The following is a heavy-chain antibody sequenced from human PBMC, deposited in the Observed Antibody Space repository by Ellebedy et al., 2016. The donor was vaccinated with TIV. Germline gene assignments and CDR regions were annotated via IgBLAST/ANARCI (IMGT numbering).Heavy chain of an antibody. CDR1: GFTFSSYA. CDR2: ISYDGSNK. Sequence: GESLKISCAASGFTFSSYAMHWVRQAPGKGLEWVAVISYDGSNKYYADSVKGRFTISRDNSKNTLYLQMNSLRAEDTAVYYCARLDSSGWFDYYYGMDVWGQGTTVTVSS. J-gene: IGHJ6*02. V-gene: IGHV3-30-3*01. CDR3: ARLDSSGWFDYYYGMDV. D-gene: IGHD6-19*01.